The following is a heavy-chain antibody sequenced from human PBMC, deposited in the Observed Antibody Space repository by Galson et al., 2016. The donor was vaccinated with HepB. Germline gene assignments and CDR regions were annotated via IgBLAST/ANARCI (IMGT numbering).Heavy chain of an antibody. D-gene: IGHD4-11*01. CDR1: GYSFSSYW. Sequence: QSGAEVKKPGESLKISCKGSGYSFSSYWIGWVRQMPGKGLEWMGIISPGDSDTRYSPSFQGQVTISVDKAINTAYMQWSSLKASDSGIYYCGRRPPVTGRSGHYFDSWGQGTLVTVSS. CDR3: GRRPPVTGRSGHYFDS. V-gene: IGHV5-51*01. J-gene: IGHJ4*02. CDR2: ISPGDSDT.